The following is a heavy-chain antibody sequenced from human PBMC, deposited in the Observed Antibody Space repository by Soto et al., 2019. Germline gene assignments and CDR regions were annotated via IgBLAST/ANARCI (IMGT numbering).Heavy chain of an antibody. CDR2: ISYDGNDK. V-gene: IGHV3-30-3*01. CDR3: ATVRSDMSAHYQEYFQR. J-gene: IGHJ1*01. Sequence: QVQLVESGGGVVQPGRSLRLSCAASGFTFSLYAMHWVRQAPGEGLEWVTAISYDGNDKYYTDSVKGRFIISRDNSKNNLYLQRNSLTIEDTAVYYWATVRSDMSAHYQEYFQRWGQGTMVAVSS. CDR1: GFTFSLYA. D-gene: IGHD1-26*01.